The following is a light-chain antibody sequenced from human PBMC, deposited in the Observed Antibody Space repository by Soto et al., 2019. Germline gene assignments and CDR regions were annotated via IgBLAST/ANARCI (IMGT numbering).Light chain of an antibody. CDR3: QHITTWT. J-gene: IGKJ1*01. CDR2: AAS. V-gene: IGKV1-39*01. CDR1: QGISTH. Sequence: DIQMTQSPSSLSASVGDRVTITCRASQGISTHLNWYQQKPGKAPKLLIYAASSLQSGVPSRFSGSGSETDFTLTISSLQPEDFATYSCQHITTWTFGQGTKV.